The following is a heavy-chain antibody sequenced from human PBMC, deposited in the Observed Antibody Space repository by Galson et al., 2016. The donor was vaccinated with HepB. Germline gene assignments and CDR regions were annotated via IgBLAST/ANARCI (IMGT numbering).Heavy chain of an antibody. CDR3: ARRGHRSGSPPNYSTPQFDF. CDR2: ISPHNGDK. Sequence: SVKVSCKASGYAFDLYGISWVRQAPGHGFEWMGWISPHNGDKTFAQKFQGRLTMTTDTSTNTAYMELRSLRIDDSAVYFCARRGHRSGSPPNYSTPQFDFWGQGTLITVS. V-gene: IGHV1-18*01. J-gene: IGHJ4*03. CDR1: GYAFDLYG. D-gene: IGHD3-22*01.